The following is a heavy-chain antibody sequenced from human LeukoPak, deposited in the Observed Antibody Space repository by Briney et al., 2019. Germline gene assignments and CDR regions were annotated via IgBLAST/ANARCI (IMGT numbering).Heavy chain of an antibody. J-gene: IGHJ4*02. Sequence: PSETLSLTCTVSGGAINSYYWSWIRQPPGKELEWIGFIYYSGSTNYNPSLKSRVTISEDTSKNQCSLKLSSVTAADTAVYFCARAEVTFYYGTSGYYFDYWGRGTLVTVSS. V-gene: IGHV4-59*01. CDR3: ARAEVTFYYGTSGYYFDY. CDR1: GGAINSYY. CDR2: IYYSGST. D-gene: IGHD3-22*01.